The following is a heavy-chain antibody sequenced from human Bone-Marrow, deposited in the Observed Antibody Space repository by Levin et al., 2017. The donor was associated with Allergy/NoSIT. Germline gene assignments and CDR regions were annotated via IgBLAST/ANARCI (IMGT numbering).Heavy chain of an antibody. CDR3: ARANQNMGAFDI. D-gene: IGHD1-14*01. J-gene: IGHJ3*02. Sequence: AASVKVSCAASGFTFSSYWMHWVRQAPGKGLVWVSRINSDGSSTSYADSVKGRFTISRDNAKNTLYLQMNSLRAEDTAVYYCARANQNMGAFDIWGQGTMVTVSS. V-gene: IGHV3-74*01. CDR2: INSDGSST. CDR1: GFTFSSYW.